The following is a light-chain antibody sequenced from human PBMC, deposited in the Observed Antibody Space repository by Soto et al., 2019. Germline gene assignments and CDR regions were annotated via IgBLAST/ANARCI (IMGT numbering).Light chain of an antibody. J-gene: IGKJ1*01. V-gene: IGKV1-39*01. CDR2: AVS. Sequence: IQMTQSPSSLSASVGDRVSITCRASQSIGSYLNWSQHKPGKAPRLLVYAVSKLESGVPSRFSGSGSGTDFTLTISSLQPEDFATYYCQQSFNTPWTFGQGTRWIS. CDR3: QQSFNTPWT. CDR1: QSIGSY.